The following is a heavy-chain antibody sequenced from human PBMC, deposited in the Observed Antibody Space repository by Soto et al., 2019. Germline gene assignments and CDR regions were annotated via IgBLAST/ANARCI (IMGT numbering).Heavy chain of an antibody. Sequence: EVQLVESGGDLVQPGRSLRLSCAASGFTFDDYAMHWVRQVPGKGLEWVSGINWNSATVGYADSVKGRFTISRDNARNYFYLQINRQRAEHTHLYFCPSVTNPRRAGWYFYYGLGVWGQGPKVPLS. CDR1: GFTFDDYA. CDR2: INWNSATV. J-gene: IGHJ6*02. D-gene: IGHD4-17*01. CDR3: PSVTNPRRAGWYFYYGLGV. V-gene: IGHV3-9*01.